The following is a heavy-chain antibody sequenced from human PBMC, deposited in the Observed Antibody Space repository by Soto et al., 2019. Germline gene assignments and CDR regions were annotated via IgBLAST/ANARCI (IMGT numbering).Heavy chain of an antibody. D-gene: IGHD3-10*01. J-gene: IGHJ4*02. Sequence: WGSLRLSCAASGFTFISYWMIFFRQSPGKGLEWVANIKQDGSEKYYVDSVKGRFTISGDNAKNSLYLQMNSLRAEDTAVYYCARASAGFGELTDYWGQGTLVTVSS. CDR1: GFTFISYW. CDR3: ARASAGFGELTDY. V-gene: IGHV3-7*01. CDR2: IKQDGSEK.